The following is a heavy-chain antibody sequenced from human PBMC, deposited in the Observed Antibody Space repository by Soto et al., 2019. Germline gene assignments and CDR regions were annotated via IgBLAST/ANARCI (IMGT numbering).Heavy chain of an antibody. CDR3: AIYISIAVAAYFDP. CDR2: IIPILGIA. Sequence: SVTVSCKASGGTFSSYTISWVRQAPGQGLEWMGRIIPILGIANYAQKFQGRVTITADKSTSTAYMELSSLRSEDTAVYYCAIYISIAVAAYFDPWGQGTLVTVSS. V-gene: IGHV1-69*02. D-gene: IGHD6-19*01. J-gene: IGHJ4*02. CDR1: GGTFSSYT.